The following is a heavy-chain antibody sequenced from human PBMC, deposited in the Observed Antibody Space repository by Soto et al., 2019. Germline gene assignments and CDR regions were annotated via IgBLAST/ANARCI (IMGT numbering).Heavy chain of an antibody. CDR3: ARESRNCDALDY. CDR1: GYTFTSYV. D-gene: IGHD1-20*01. Sequence: ASVKVSCKTSGYTFTSYVISWVRQAPGHGLEWMGWISADNHNTNVAQNFQGRVTLTTDTSTTTVFMELRNLRSDDTAVYYCARESRNCDALDYWGQGTLVTVSS. J-gene: IGHJ4*02. CDR2: ISADNHNT. V-gene: IGHV1-18*01.